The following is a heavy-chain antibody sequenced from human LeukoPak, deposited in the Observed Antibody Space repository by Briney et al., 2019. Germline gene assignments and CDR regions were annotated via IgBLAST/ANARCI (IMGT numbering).Heavy chain of an antibody. J-gene: IGHJ3*02. Sequence: SVKVSCKASGGTFSSYTISWVRQAPGQGLEWMGRIIPILGIANYAQKFQGRVTITADKSTSTAYMELSSLRSEDTAVYYCAREEVRWLPHRAFDIWGQGTMVTVSS. CDR3: AREEVRWLPHRAFDI. V-gene: IGHV1-69*04. CDR2: IIPILGIA. CDR1: GGTFSSYT. D-gene: IGHD5-24*01.